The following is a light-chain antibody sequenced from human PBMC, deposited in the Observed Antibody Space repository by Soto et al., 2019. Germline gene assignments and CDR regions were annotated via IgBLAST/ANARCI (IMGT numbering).Light chain of an antibody. Sequence: EIVLTQSPATLSLSPGERATLSCRASPSVTNYLAWYQQKPGQAPRLVIYGAFNRATGIPARFSGSGSGTDFTLTISSLEPEAFAVYYCQQRNIWPTVTFGQGTRLEIK. V-gene: IGKV3-11*01. CDR2: GAF. CDR1: PSVTNY. J-gene: IGKJ5*01. CDR3: QQRNIWPTVT.